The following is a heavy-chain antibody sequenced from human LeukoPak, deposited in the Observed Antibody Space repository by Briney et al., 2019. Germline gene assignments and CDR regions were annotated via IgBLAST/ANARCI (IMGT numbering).Heavy chain of an antibody. J-gene: IGHJ4*02. Sequence: SETLSLTCTVSGYSISSGYYWGWIRQPPGKGLEWIGSIYHSGSTYYNPSLKSRVTISVDTSKNQFSLKLSSVTAADTAVYYCARHLGHSSGYYVDYWGQGTLVTVSS. CDR3: ARHLGHSSGYYVDY. CDR1: GYSISSGYY. D-gene: IGHD3-22*01. CDR2: IYHSGST. V-gene: IGHV4-38-2*02.